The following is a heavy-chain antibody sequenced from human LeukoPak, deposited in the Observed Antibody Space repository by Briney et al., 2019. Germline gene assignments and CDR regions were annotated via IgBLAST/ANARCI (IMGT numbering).Heavy chain of an antibody. D-gene: IGHD4/OR15-4a*01. CDR1: GVSSNSYY. CDR3: AIGWLGLWGHYFEY. V-gene: IGHV4-4*07. Sequence: SETLSLTCSVSGVSSNSYYWSWIRPRPGQGLEGSGRIYARGTTNYTPPLKSRVTMAVDTSTNQRSLKLSSVTAADTAVYYCAIGWLGLWGHYFEYWGQRTLVSVS. CDR2: IYARGTT. J-gene: IGHJ4*02.